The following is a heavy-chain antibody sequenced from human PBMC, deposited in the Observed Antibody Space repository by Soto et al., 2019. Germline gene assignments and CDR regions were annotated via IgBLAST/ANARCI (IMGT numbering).Heavy chain of an antibody. D-gene: IGHD5-18*01. CDR1: GFTFSSYA. J-gene: IGHJ4*02. CDR3: TKSHSTALVPYYFDS. Sequence: QVRLVESGGGVVQPGTSLRLSCAASGFTFSSYAIHWVRQAPGKGLEWVAFMSSDGSNTFYADSVRGRFTVSRDNSKSTLYLQMNGLMPEDTAVYYCTKSHSTALVPYYFDSWGQGTLVTVSS. V-gene: IGHV3-30*18. CDR2: MSSDGSNT.